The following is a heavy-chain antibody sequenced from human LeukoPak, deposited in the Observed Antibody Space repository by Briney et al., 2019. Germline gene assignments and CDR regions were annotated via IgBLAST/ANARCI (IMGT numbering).Heavy chain of an antibody. J-gene: IGHJ4*02. D-gene: IGHD1-14*01. V-gene: IGHV3-64*01. CDR1: GFTFSSYA. Sequence: PGGSPRLSCAASGFTFSSYAMHWVRQAPGKGLEYVSGISSNGDNTFYANSVKGRFTISRDNSKNTLYLQMGSLRAEDMAVYYCGTGGPTPQFDYWGQGTLVTVSS. CDR3: GTGGPTPQFDY. CDR2: ISSNGDNT.